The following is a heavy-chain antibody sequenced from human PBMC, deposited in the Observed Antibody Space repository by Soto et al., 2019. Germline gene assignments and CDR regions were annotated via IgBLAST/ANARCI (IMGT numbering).Heavy chain of an antibody. J-gene: IGHJ6*02. D-gene: IGHD2-2*01. CDR2: IYYSGST. CDR1: GASISSGDYY. Sequence: QVQLQESGPGLVKPSQTLSLTCTVSGASISSGDYYWSWIRQPPGKGLEWIGYIYYSGSTYYNPSLKSRVTISVDTSKSQCYLQLSSVTAADTAVYYCARDVNYATSSLDVWGQGTTVTVSS. V-gene: IGHV4-30-4*01. CDR3: ARDVNYATSSLDV.